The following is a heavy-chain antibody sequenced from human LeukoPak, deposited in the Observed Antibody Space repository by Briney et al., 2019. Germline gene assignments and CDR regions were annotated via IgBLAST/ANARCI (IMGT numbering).Heavy chain of an antibody. J-gene: IGHJ4*02. Sequence: VGSLRLSCAASGFTVVSNYMSWVRQAPGKGLEWVSVIYSGGSTFYADSVKGRFTISRDNSKNTVYLQMIGLSAEDTAVYYCVRAIGVVVEYWGQGTLVTVSS. V-gene: IGHV3-53*01. D-gene: IGHD3-3*01. CDR3: VRAIGVVVEY. CDR2: IYSGGST. CDR1: GFTVVSNY.